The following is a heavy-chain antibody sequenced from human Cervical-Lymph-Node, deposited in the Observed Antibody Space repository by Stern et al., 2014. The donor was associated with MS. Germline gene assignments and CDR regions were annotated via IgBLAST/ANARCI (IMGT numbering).Heavy chain of an antibody. CDR1: GFVFSSYG. D-gene: IGHD3-22*01. CDR2: IWYDGKTK. J-gene: IGHJ4*02. Sequence: QVQLVESGGGVVQPGTSLTLSCTTSGFVFSSYGMHWVRQAPGKGLEWVAVIWYDGKTKDYVDSVKGRFSISRSNFKNTLYLEMSGLRVDDTAVYYCARSQNFHYESVVDYWGQGTPVTVSS. V-gene: IGHV3-33*01. CDR3: ARSQNFHYESVVDY.